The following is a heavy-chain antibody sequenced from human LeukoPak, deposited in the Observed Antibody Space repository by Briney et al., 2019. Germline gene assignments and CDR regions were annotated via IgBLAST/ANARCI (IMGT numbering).Heavy chain of an antibody. V-gene: IGHV4-38-2*01. D-gene: IGHD1-14*01. CDR3: ASELTRTTFDY. Sequence: SETLSLTCAVSHYSISSSYYWGWIRQPPGKGLEWIGSISHSGSAFYNPSLSSRVTISMDTSRNHFSLKLSSVTAADRGVYYCASELTRTTFDYWGRGTLVTVSS. CDR2: ISHSGSA. J-gene: IGHJ4*02. CDR1: HYSISSSYY.